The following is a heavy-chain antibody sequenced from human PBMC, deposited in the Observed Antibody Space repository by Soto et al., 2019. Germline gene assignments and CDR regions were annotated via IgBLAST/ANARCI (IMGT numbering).Heavy chain of an antibody. CDR2: INPSGGST. CDR3: ARDGTKSGYYTMWYYYYGMDV. V-gene: IGHV1-46*03. CDR1: GYTFTSYY. Sequence: ASVKVSCKASGYTFTSYYMHWVRQPPGQGLEWMGIINPSGGSTSYAQKFQGRVTMTRDTSTSTVYMELSSLRSEDAAVYYCARDGTKSGYYTMWYYYYGMDVWGQGTTVTVSS. J-gene: IGHJ6*02. D-gene: IGHD3-3*01.